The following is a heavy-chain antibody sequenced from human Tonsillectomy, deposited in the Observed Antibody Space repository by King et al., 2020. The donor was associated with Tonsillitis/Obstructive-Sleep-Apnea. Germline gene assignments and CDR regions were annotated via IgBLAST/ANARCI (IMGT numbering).Heavy chain of an antibody. J-gene: IGHJ6*03. CDR1: GYTFTSYA. CDR2: INTNTGNP. CDR3: ARNSLVPAANYYYYYMDV. D-gene: IGHD2-2*01. Sequence: VQLVESGSELKKPGASVKVSCTASGYTFTSYAMNWVRQAPGQGLEWMGWINTNTGNPTYAQGFTGRFVFSLDTSVSTAYLQISSLKAEDTAVYYCARNSLVPAANYYYYYMDVWGKGTTVTVSS. V-gene: IGHV7-4-1*02.